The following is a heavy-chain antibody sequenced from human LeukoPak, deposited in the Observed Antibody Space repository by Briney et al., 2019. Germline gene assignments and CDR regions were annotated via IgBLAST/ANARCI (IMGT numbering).Heavy chain of an antibody. CDR3: AREGIAAAVGGFDY. CDR2: IYYSGST. V-gene: IGHV4-39*07. J-gene: IGHJ4*02. Sequence: SETLSLTCSVSGASITSSSYYWGWIRQPPEKGLEWIGSIYYSGSTYYNPSLKSRVTISVDTSKNQFSLKLSSVTAADTAVYYCAREGIAAAVGGFDYWGQGTLVTVSS. D-gene: IGHD6-13*01. CDR1: GASITSSSYY.